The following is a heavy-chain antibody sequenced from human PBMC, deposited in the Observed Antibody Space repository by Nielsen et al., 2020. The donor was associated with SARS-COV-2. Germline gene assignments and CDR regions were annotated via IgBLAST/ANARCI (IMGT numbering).Heavy chain of an antibody. CDR2: IYYSGST. CDR3: ARERVGGITIFGVVTRYGMDV. J-gene: IGHJ6*02. Sequence: WIRQPPGKGLEWIGYIYYSGSTNYNPSLKSRVTISVDTSKNQFSLKLSSVTAADTAVYYCARERVGGITIFGVVTRYGMDVWGQGTTVTVS. D-gene: IGHD3-3*01. V-gene: IGHV4-59*01.